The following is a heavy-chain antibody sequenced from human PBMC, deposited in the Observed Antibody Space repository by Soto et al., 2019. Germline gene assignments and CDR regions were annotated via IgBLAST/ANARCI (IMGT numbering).Heavy chain of an antibody. CDR2: ISGSGGST. D-gene: IGHD6-13*01. CDR1: GFTFSSYA. Sequence: GGSLRLSCAASGFTFSSYAMSWVRQAPGKGLEWVSAISGSGGSTYYADSVKGQFTISRDNSKNTLYLQMNSLRAEDTAVYYCAKKSSWDDAFDIWGQGTMVTVSS. J-gene: IGHJ3*02. CDR3: AKKSSWDDAFDI. V-gene: IGHV3-23*01.